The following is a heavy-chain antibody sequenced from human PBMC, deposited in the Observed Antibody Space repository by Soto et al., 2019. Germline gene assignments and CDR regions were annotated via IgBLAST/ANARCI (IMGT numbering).Heavy chain of an antibody. V-gene: IGHV3-74*01. CDR1: GFTFSSYW. CDR2: IDSDGSTT. Sequence: PGGSLRLSCTASGFTFSSYWMHWVRQAPGRGLVWVSHIDSDGSTTTYADFVEGRFTISRDNAKNTLYLQMNSLRAEDTAEYYGAKDLVTRRGAVAFDVRGQGTTVTVSS. D-gene: IGHD6-19*01. J-gene: IGHJ6*02. CDR3: AKDLVTRRGAVAFDV.